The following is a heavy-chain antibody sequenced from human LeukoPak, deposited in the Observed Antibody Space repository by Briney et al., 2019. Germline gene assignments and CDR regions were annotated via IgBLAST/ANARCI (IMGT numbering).Heavy chain of an antibody. CDR1: GYTFTSYD. J-gene: IGHJ6*02. CDR3: ARSLDSSSYYYYYGMDV. Sequence: ASVKVSCKASGYTFTSYDINWVRQATGQGLEWMGWMNPNSGNTGYAQKFQGRVTMTRNTSISTAYMELSSLRSEDTAAYYCARSLDSSSYYYYYGMDVWGQGTTVTVSS. CDR2: MNPNSGNT. V-gene: IGHV1-8*01. D-gene: IGHD6-6*01.